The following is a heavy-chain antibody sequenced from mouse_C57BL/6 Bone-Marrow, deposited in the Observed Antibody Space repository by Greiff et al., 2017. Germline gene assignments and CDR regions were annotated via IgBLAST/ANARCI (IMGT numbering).Heavy chain of an antibody. CDR1: GYTFTSYG. CDR3: ATPYYYGNNYQCAY. V-gene: IGHV1-81*01. CDR2: IYPRSGNT. J-gene: IGHJ3*01. Sequence: VQLQQSGAELARPGASVKLSCKASGYTFTSYGISWVKQSTGQGLEWIGEIYPRSGNTYYNEKFKGKATLTADKSSSTAYMELRSLTSEDSAVYFWATPYYYGNNYQCAYWGQGTLVTVSA. D-gene: IGHD1-1*01.